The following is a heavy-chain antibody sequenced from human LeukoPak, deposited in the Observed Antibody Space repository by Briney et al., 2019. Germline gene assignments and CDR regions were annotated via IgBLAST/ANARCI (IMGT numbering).Heavy chain of an antibody. CDR3: ARDPAVGDFDY. CDR2: INPNSGGT. CDR1: GYTFTCYY. Sequence: ASVKVSCKASGYTFTCYYMHWVRQAPGQGLEWMGRINPNSGGTNYAQKFQGRVTMTRDTSISTAYMDLSRLRSDDTAVYYCARDPAVGDFDYWGQGTLVTVSS. V-gene: IGHV1-2*06. J-gene: IGHJ4*02. D-gene: IGHD4-23*01.